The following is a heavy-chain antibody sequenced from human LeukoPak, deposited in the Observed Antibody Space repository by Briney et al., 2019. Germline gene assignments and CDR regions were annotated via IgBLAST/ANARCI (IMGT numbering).Heavy chain of an antibody. CDR1: GYTFTSYA. CDR2: INAGNGNT. D-gene: IGHD3-22*01. Sequence: ASVKVSCKASGYTFTSYAMHWVRLAPGQRLEWMGWINAGNGNTKYSQKFQGRVTITRDTSASTAYMELSSLRSEDTAVYYCARVGSSGYLLYYFDYWGQGTLVTVSS. J-gene: IGHJ4*02. CDR3: ARVGSSGYLLYYFDY. V-gene: IGHV1-3*01.